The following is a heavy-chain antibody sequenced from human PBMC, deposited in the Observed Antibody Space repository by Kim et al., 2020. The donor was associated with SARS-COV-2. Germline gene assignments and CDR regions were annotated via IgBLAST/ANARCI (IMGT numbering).Heavy chain of an antibody. CDR2: IYYSGST. V-gene: IGHV4-61*01. CDR3: ARDGSGYDFDY. D-gene: IGHD5-12*01. CDR1: GGSVSSGSYY. Sequence: SETLSLTCTVSGGSVSSGSYYWSWIRQPPGKGLEWIGYIYYSGSTNYNPSLKSRVTISVDTSKNQFSLKLSSVTAADTAVCYCARDGSGYDFDYWGQGTPVTVSS. J-gene: IGHJ4*02.